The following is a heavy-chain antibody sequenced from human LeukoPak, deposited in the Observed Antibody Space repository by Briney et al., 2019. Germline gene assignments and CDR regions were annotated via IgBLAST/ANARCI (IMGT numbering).Heavy chain of an antibody. D-gene: IGHD3-3*01. Sequence: PLDTLSLTCTVSGDSVNSDSYYWGWIPQPPGKGLEWIGSLYYNGGTYYNPSRKSRVTTSVDTTKNQFSLKLTSVTAADTAVYFCARHEAKGGYYFFFHYWGQGTLVTVSS. J-gene: IGHJ4*02. CDR3: ARHEAKGGYYFFFHY. CDR1: GDSVNSDSYY. V-gene: IGHV4-39*01. CDR2: LYYNGGT.